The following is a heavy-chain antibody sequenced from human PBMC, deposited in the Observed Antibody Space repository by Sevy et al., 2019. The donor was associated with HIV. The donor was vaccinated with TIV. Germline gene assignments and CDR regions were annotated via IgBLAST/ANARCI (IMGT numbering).Heavy chain of an antibody. J-gene: IGHJ4*02. V-gene: IGHV1-8*01. Sequence: ASVKDSCKASGYTFTSYDINWVRQATGQGLEWMGWMNPNSGNTGYAQKFQGRVTMTRNTSISTAYMELSSLRSEDTAVYYCARGSKRVGYYFDYWGQGTLVTVSS. CDR2: MNPNSGNT. D-gene: IGHD2-15*01. CDR1: GYTFTSYD. CDR3: ARGSKRVGYYFDY.